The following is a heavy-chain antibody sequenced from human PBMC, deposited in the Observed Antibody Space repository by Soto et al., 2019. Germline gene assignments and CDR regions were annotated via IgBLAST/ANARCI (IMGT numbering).Heavy chain of an antibody. D-gene: IGHD3-10*01. CDR1: GYTFTSYG. V-gene: IGHV1-18*01. CDR3: ARDQNPTAPSLITYYYGSGE. J-gene: IGHJ4*02. Sequence: ASVKVSCKASGYTFTSYGISWVRQAPGQGLEWMGWISAYNGNTNYAQKLQGRVTMTTDTSTSTAYMELRSLRSDDTAVCYCARDQNPTAPSLITYYYGSGEWGQGTLVTVSS. CDR2: ISAYNGNT.